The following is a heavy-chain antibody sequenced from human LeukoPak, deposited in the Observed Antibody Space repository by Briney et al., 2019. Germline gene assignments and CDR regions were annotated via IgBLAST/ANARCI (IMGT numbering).Heavy chain of an antibody. D-gene: IGHD2-15*01. Sequence: SETLSLTCAVSGGSISSGGYSWSWIRQPPGEGLEWIGYIYHSGSTYYNPSLKSRVTISVDRSKNQFSLKLSSVTATDTAVYYCARDLGYCSGGSCYAWFDPWGQGTLVTVSS. J-gene: IGHJ5*02. V-gene: IGHV4-30-2*01. CDR1: GGSISSGGYS. CDR2: IYHSGST. CDR3: ARDLGYCSGGSCYAWFDP.